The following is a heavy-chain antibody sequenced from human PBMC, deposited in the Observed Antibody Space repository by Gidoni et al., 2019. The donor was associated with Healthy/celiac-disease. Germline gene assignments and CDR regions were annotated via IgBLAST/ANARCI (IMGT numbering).Heavy chain of an antibody. CDR2: IYPSGST. CDR3: AREVPIVGATNWFDP. Sequence: QVQLQESGPGLVKPSQTLSLTCTVSGGSISSGSYYWSWIRQPAGKGLEWIGRIYPSGSTNYNPSLKSRVTMSVDTSKNQFSLKLSSVTAADTAVYYCAREVPIVGATNWFDPWGQGTLVTVSS. J-gene: IGHJ5*02. V-gene: IGHV4-61*02. D-gene: IGHD1-26*01. CDR1: GGSISSGSYY.